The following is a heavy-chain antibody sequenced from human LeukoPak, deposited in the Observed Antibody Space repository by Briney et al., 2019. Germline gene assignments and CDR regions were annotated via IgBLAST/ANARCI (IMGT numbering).Heavy chain of an antibody. CDR2: ITGDGGTT. CDR1: GFTFSDNA. D-gene: IGHD6-19*01. CDR3: AKDGAYSSGHMDV. V-gene: IGHV3-23*01. Sequence: QPGGSLRLSCAASGFTFSDNAMSWVQAPGKGLEWVSIITGDGGTTYYADSVKGRFTISRDNSKNTLFLQMNSLRAEDTAVYYCAKDGAYSSGHMDVWGKGTTVTVSS. J-gene: IGHJ6*03.